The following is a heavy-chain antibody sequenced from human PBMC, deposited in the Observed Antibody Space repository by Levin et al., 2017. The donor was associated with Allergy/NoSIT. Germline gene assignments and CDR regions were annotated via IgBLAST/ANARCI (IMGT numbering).Heavy chain of an antibody. J-gene: IGHJ6*02. CDR1: GFTFTDHT. V-gene: IGHV3-21*01. Sequence: PGGSLRLSCEGSGFTFTDHTIHWVRQAPGKGLEWVSSISSTSAYIHYADSVKGRFTISRDNAKKSLYLQMNSLRVEDTAVYYCARGGGSKKGGLDVWGQGSTVTVSS. D-gene: IGHD4-11*01. CDR2: ISSTSAYI. CDR3: ARGGGSKKGGLDV.